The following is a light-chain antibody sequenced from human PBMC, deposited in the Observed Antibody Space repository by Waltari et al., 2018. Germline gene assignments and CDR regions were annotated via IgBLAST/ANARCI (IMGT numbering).Light chain of an antibody. J-gene: IGLJ3*02. V-gene: IGLV4-69*01. Sequence: QLVLTQSPSASASLGASVKLTCTPSSGHSSNVIAWLPQQPEKGPRYLMKVNSDGSHTKGDEIPDRFSGSSSGAERYLTISSVQPEDEADYYCQTGGHGTWVFGGGTKLTVL. CDR2: VNSDGSH. CDR1: SGHSSNV. CDR3: QTGGHGTWV.